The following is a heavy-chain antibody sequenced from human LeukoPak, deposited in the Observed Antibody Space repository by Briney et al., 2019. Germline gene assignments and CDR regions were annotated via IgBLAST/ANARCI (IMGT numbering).Heavy chain of an antibody. Sequence: PGRSLRLSCAASGFTFSSYGMHWVRQAPGKGLEWVAVIWYDGSNKYYADSVKGRFTISRDNSKDTLYLQMNSLRAEDTAVYYCAKRPSDYGDYVSYFDYWGRGTLVTVSS. CDR3: AKRPSDYGDYVSYFDY. CDR1: GFTFSSYG. D-gene: IGHD4-17*01. CDR2: IWYDGSNK. V-gene: IGHV3-33*06. J-gene: IGHJ4*02.